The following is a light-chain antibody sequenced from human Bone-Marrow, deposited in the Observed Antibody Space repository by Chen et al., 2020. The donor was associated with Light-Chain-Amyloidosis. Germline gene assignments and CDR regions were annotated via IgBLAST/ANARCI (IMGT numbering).Light chain of an antibody. CDR1: QAISNS. J-gene: IGKJ2*01. CDR2: DAS. V-gene: IGKV1-33*01. CDR3: QHFDDLLMFN. Sequence: DIQMTQSPSSLSASVGDRVTITCQASQAISNSLNWYQQKPGKAPKLLIYDASSLETGVPSRFSGTGSGTHFTFTISNLQPEDIATYYCQHFDDLLMFNFGQGTKLDMK.